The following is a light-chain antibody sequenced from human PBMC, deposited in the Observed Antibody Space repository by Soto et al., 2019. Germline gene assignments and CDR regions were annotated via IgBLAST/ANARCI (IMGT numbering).Light chain of an antibody. CDR1: QSVGRN. J-gene: IGKJ3*01. V-gene: IGKV3-15*01. CDR3: QQFNKWPPV. CDR2: DAS. Sequence: EIVMTQSPVTLSVPPGERATLSCRASQSVGRNVAWYQQKPGQAPRLLMYDASNRATGIPARFSGSGSGTEFTLIISSLQSDDFAVHYCQQFNKWPPVFGPGTTVDIK.